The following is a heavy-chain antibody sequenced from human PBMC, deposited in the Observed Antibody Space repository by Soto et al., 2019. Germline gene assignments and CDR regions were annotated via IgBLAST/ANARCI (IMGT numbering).Heavy chain of an antibody. Sequence: PGESLKISCKGSGYSFTSYWIGWVRQMPGKGLEWMGIIYPGDSDTRYSPSFQGQVTISADKSISTAYLQWSSLKASDTAVYYCARDPYSSSWYSAFDIWGQGTMVTVSS. CDR2: IYPGDSDT. CDR3: ARDPYSSSWYSAFDI. CDR1: GYSFTSYW. V-gene: IGHV5-51*01. D-gene: IGHD6-13*01. J-gene: IGHJ3*02.